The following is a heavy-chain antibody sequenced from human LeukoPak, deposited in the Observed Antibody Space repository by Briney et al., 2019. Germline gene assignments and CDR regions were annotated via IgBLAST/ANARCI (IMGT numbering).Heavy chain of an antibody. D-gene: IGHD6-6*01. CDR3: ARRGGSSSRRSPIDY. V-gene: IGHV3-7*01. J-gene: IGHJ4*02. CDR2: IKQDGSQR. CDR1: GFTSSDYW. Sequence: PGGSLRLSCTASGFTSSDYWMTWVRQAPGKGPEWVANIKQDGSQRYYVDSVRGRFTISRDNAKNSLFLQMNGLRAEDTAVYYCARRGGSSSRRSPIDYWGQGTLVTVSS.